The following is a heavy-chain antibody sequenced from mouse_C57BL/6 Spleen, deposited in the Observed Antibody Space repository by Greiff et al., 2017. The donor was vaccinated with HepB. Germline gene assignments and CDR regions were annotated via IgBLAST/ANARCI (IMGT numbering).Heavy chain of an antibody. CDR3: ARGNDGYL. V-gene: IGHV1-59*01. J-gene: IGHJ4*01. D-gene: IGHD2-3*01. Sequence: QVQLQQPGAELVRPGTSVKLSCKASGYTFTSYWMHWVKQRPGQGLEWIGVIDPSDSYTNYNQKFKGKATLTVDTSSSTAYMQLSSLTSEDSAVYYCARGNDGYLWGQGTSVTVSS. CDR1: GYTFTSYW. CDR2: IDPSDSYT.